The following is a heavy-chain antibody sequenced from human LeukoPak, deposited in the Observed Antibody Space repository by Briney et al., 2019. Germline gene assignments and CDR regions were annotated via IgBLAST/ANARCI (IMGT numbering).Heavy chain of an antibody. CDR2: IYSGGST. CDR3: ARERWLQPAPFDY. V-gene: IGHV3-53*01. CDR1: GGSISSYY. J-gene: IGHJ4*02. D-gene: IGHD5-24*01. Sequence: PSETLSLTCTVSGGSISSYYWSWIRQPPGKGLEWVSVIYSGGSTYYADSVKGRFTISRDNSKNTLYLQMNSLRAEDTAVYYCARERWLQPAPFDYWGQGTLVTVSS.